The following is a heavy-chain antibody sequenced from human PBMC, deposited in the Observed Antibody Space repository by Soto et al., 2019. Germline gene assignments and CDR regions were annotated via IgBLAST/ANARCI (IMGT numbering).Heavy chain of an antibody. Sequence: QVQLQESGPRLLKPSETLSLTCPVSGGSVSRVNSYWSWIRQSPGKGLEWIGNIYYSGSTTYSPSPKSRVTISVDTSKTQCSQKLSSVTAADTAVYYCATNVGGDYYDRVNQSFKFWGQGTLVTVSS. V-gene: IGHV4-61*01. CDR2: IYYSGST. CDR1: GGSVSRVNSY. CDR3: ATNVGGDYYDRVNQSFKF. J-gene: IGHJ4*02. D-gene: IGHD3-22*01.